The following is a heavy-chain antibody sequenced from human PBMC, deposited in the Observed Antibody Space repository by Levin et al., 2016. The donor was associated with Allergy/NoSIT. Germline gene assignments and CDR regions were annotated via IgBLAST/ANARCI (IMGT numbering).Heavy chain of an antibody. V-gene: IGHV3-7*01. CDR3: ARDLGYGHDF. CDR1: GFAFSSFW. D-gene: IGHD5-12*01. CDR2: IKEDGDAT. J-gene: IGHJ4*01. Sequence: GESLKISCAASGFAFSSFWMSWLRQAPGKGLEWVADIKEDGDATYSVDSVKGRFSISRDNAGNALFLQMDSLRVEDTAVYYCARDLGYGHDFWGHGTLVTVSS.